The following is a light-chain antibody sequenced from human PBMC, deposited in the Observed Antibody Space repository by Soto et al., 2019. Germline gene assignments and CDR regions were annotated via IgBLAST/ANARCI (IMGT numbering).Light chain of an antibody. V-gene: IGKV3-15*01. CDR1: QSVSSN. Sequence: EIVMTQSPATLSVSPGERATLSCRASQSVSSNLAWYQQKPGQAPRLLIYGASTRATGIPAMFSGSGSGTEVTLTISSLQSEDFAVYYCQQYNNWPRRTFGQGTKVEIK. J-gene: IGKJ1*01. CDR2: GAS. CDR3: QQYNNWPRRT.